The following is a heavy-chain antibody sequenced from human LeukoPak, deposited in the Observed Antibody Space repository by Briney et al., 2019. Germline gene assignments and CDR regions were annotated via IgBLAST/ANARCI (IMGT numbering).Heavy chain of an antibody. D-gene: IGHD3-22*01. CDR3: ARGYDSSGYSILY. CDR1: GFTFSSYA. V-gene: IGHV3-30-3*01. Sequence: GGSLRLSCAASGFTFSSYAMHRVRQAPGKGLEWVAVISYDGSNKYYADSVKGRFTISRDNSKNTLYLQMNSLRAEDTAVYDCARGYDSSGYSILYWGQGTLVTVSS. J-gene: IGHJ4*02. CDR2: ISYDGSNK.